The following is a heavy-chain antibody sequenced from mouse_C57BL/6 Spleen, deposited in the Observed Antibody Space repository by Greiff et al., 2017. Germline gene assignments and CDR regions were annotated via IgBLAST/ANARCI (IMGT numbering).Heavy chain of an antibody. J-gene: IGHJ3*01. CDR1: GYTFTDYY. D-gene: IGHD2-1*01. CDR3: ARRGGNSWFAY. CDR2: INPNNGGT. V-gene: IGHV1-26*01. Sequence: VQLQQSGPELVKPGASVKISCKASGYTFTDYYMNWVKQSHGKSLEWIGDINPNNGGTSYNQKFKGKATLTVDKSSSTAYMELRSLTSEDSAVYYCARRGGNSWFAYWGQGTLVTVSA.